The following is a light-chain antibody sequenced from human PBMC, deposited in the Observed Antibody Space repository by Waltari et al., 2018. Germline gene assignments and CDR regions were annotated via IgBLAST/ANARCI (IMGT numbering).Light chain of an antibody. CDR3: QQYNDYSWT. V-gene: IGKV1-5*03. CDR2: RAS. Sequence: DIQMTQSPSTLSASVGDRVILTCRASQNILRYLAWYQQKPGKAPTLLIYRASNLETGVPSRFSGSGSGTEFTLTISSLQPGDFATYYCQQYNDYSWTFGQGTKVEI. J-gene: IGKJ1*01. CDR1: QNILRY.